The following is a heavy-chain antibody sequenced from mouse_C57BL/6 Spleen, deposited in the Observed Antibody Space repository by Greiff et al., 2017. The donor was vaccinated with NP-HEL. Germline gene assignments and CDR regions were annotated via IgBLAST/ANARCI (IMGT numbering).Heavy chain of an antibody. CDR3: VRQENHGGDD. CDR2: IRSKSNNYAT. J-gene: IGHJ4*01. Sequence: EVQLVESGGGLVQPKGSLKLSCAASGFSFNTYAMNWVRQAPGKGLEWVARIRSKSNNYATYYADSVKDRFTISRDDSESMLYLQMNNLKTEDTAMYYCVRQENHGGDDWGQGTSVTVSS. V-gene: IGHV10-1*01. CDR1: GFSFNTYA.